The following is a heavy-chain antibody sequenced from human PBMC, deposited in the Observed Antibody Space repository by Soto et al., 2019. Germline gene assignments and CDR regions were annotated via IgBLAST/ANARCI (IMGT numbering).Heavy chain of an antibody. CDR3: ARSIFGDYKYYYYGMDV. V-gene: IGHV3-21*01. J-gene: IGHJ6*02. CDR1: GFTFSSYS. Sequence: GSLRLSCAASGFTFSSYSMNWVRQAPGKGLELVSSISSSSSYIYYADSVKGRFTISRDNAKNSLYLQMNSLRAEDTDVYYCARSIFGDYKYYYYGMDVWGQGTTVTVSS. D-gene: IGHD3-3*01. CDR2: ISSSSSYI.